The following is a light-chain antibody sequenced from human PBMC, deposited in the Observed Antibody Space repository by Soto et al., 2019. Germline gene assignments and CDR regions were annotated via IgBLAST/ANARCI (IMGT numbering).Light chain of an antibody. V-gene: IGLV1-40*01. Sequence: QSVLTQPPSVSGAPGQRVTISCTGSSSNIGAGYDVHWYQQLPGTAPKLLIYGNSNGPSGVPDRFSGSKSGTSASLAITGLQAEDEADYYCQSYDSSLSAYVVFGGGTKLTVL. CDR2: GNS. J-gene: IGLJ2*01. CDR3: QSYDSSLSAYVV. CDR1: SSNIGAGYD.